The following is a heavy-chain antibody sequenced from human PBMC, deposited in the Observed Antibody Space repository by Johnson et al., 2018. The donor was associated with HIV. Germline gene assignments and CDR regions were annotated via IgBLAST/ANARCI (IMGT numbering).Heavy chain of an antibody. D-gene: IGHD2-2*02. Sequence: MLLVESGGGLVKPGRSLRLSSTASVFTFGDYAMSWVRQAPGTGLVWVSVICSGVRTYYADSVKGRFTISIDNSKNTLYRQMHSLRAEDTAVYYCARDRVPAAIGLAYRGAFDIWGQGTMVTVSS. CDR1: VFTFGDYA. J-gene: IGHJ3*02. CDR2: ICSGVRT. CDR3: ARDRVPAAIGLAYRGAFDI. V-gene: IGHV3-66*02.